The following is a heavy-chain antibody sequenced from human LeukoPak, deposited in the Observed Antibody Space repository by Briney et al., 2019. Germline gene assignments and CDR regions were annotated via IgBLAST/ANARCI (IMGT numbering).Heavy chain of an antibody. Sequence: GSLRLSCAASGFTISSINMSWVRQAPGKGLEWVSIIYRGYTYYANSFMGRFTISRNNSKNTLDLHTNSLRAEATAVYYCEKSGGYSSGWHFDYWGQGTLVTVSS. CDR3: EKSGGYSSGWHFDY. J-gene: IGHJ4*02. CDR2: IYRGYT. V-gene: IGHV3-53*01. CDR1: GFTISSIN. D-gene: IGHD6-19*01.